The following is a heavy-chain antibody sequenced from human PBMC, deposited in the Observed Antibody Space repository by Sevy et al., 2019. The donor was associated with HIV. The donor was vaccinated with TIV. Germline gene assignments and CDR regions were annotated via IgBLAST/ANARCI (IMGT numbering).Heavy chain of an antibody. J-gene: IGHJ4*02. Sequence: GESLKISCAASGFTFSSHAMHWVRQAPGKGLEWVALISYDGVIKYYAESVKGRFTISRDNSKNTLYLQINSLRADDTAVYYCAREAGYSTGWSPGNYWGQGTLVTVSS. D-gene: IGHD6-19*01. V-gene: IGHV3-30*14. CDR1: GFTFSSHA. CDR2: ISYDGVIK. CDR3: AREAGYSTGWSPGNY.